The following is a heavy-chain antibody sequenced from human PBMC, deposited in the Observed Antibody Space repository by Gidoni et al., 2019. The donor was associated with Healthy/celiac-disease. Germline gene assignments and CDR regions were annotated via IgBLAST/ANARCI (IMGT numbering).Heavy chain of an antibody. J-gene: IGHJ4*02. V-gene: IGHV4-34*01. CDR2: INQSGSN. Sequence: QVQLQQWGAGLLKPSETLSLTCAVYGGSFCGYYWSWIRQPPGKGLEWIGEINQSGSNNYNPSLKSRVTISVDTSKNQFSLKLISVTAADTAVYYCAARGIAVAGTGHWGQGTLVTVSS. CDR1: GGSFCGYY. D-gene: IGHD6-19*01. CDR3: AARGIAVAGTGH.